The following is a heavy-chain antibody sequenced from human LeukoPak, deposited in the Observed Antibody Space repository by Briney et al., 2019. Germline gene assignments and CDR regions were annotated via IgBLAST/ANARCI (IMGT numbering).Heavy chain of an antibody. CDR3: ARPLTTSYDAFDI. Sequence: GESLKISCRGSGYSFSFYWIAWVRQMPGKGPQWMGIIYPDDSDTRYSPSFQGQVTISADKSISTAYLQWSSLKASDTATYYCARPLTTSYDAFDIWGQGTMVTVSS. J-gene: IGHJ3*02. V-gene: IGHV5-51*01. CDR1: GYSFSFYW. D-gene: IGHD2/OR15-2a*01. CDR2: IYPDDSDT.